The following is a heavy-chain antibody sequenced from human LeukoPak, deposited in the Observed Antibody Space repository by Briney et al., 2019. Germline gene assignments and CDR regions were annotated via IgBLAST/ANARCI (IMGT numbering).Heavy chain of an antibody. Sequence: PGGSLRLSCAASGFRFSSYVMRWVRQAPGKGLEYVSSIDGSDGASYYADSVKGRFTISRNNSKNTLFLQMNSLRVEDTAVYYCARVDSGNYDYWGQGTLLTVSS. CDR1: GFRFSSYV. V-gene: IGHV3-23*01. J-gene: IGHJ4*02. D-gene: IGHD1-26*01. CDR2: IDGSDGAS. CDR3: ARVDSGNYDY.